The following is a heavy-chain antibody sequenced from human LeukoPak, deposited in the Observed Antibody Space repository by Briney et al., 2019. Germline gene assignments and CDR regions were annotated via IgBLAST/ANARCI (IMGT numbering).Heavy chain of an antibody. J-gene: IGHJ6*02. Sequence: ASVKVSCKASGYTFTSYDINWVPQATGQGLGRMGWMNPNSGNTGYAQKFQGRVTTTRNTSISTAYMELSSLRSADTAAYYCARTAVGSSWYGSYYGMDVWGQGTTVTVSS. CDR2: MNPNSGNT. CDR3: ARTAVGSSWYGSYYGMDV. CDR1: GYTFTSYD. D-gene: IGHD6-13*01. V-gene: IGHV1-8*01.